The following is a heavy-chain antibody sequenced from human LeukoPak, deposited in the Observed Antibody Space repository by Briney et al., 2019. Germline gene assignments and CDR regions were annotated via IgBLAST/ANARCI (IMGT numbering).Heavy chain of an antibody. CDR3: AREPLLWYYYYGMDV. J-gene: IGHJ6*02. CDR1: GFTFSSYW. CDR2: IKQDGSEK. Sequence: GGSLRLSCAASGFTFSSYWMSWVRQAPGKGLEWVANIKQDGSEKYYVDSVKGRFTISRDNAKNSLYLQMNSLRAEDTAVYYCAREPLLWYYYYGMDVWGQGTTVTVSS. D-gene: IGHD2-2*01. V-gene: IGHV3-7*03.